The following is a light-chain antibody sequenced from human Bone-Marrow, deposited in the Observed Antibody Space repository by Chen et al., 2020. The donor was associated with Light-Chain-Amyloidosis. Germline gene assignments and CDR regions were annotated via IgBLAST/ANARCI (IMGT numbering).Light chain of an antibody. V-gene: IGLV6-57*01. J-gene: IGLJ3*02. CDR3: QSYQGSSQGV. CDR2: EDD. Sequence: NCMLTQPHSVSESPGKTGNISCTRSSGSIATNYVQWYQQRPGSSPTTVIYEDDQRPSGVPDRFSGSIDRSSNSASLTISGLKTEDEADYYCQSYQGSSQGVFGGGTKLTVL. CDR1: SGSIATNY.